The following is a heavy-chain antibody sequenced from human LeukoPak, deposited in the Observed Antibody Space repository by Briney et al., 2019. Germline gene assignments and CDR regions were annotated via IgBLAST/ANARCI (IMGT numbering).Heavy chain of an antibody. D-gene: IGHD2-21*01. CDR2: INPNSGGT. CDR3: ARPTYGDYEYFQH. CDR1: GYTFTGYY. V-gene: IGHV1-2*02. J-gene: IGHJ1*01. Sequence: ASVKVSCKAFGYTFTGYYMHWVRQAPGQGLEWMGWINPNSGGTNYAQKFQGRVTMTRDTSISTAYMELSRLRSDDTAVYYCARPTYGDYEYFQHWGQGTLVTVSS.